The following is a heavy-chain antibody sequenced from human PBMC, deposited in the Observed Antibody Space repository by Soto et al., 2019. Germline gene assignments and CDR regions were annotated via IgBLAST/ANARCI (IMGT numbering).Heavy chain of an antibody. D-gene: IGHD2-15*01. J-gene: IGHJ6*02. CDR2: IYHSGST. Sequence: SETLSLTCALSGGSISSSNWWSWVRQPPGKGLEWIGEIYHSGSTNYNPSLKSRVTISVDKSKNQFSLKMRSVTAADTAVYYCARAGLGGSSVYYYYYGMDVWGQGNTVT. CDR3: ARAGLGGSSVYYYYYGMDV. V-gene: IGHV4-4*02. CDR1: GGSISSSNW.